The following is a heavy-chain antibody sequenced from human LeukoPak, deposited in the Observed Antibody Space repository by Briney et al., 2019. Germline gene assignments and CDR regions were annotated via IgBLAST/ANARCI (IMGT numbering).Heavy chain of an antibody. Sequence: PSETLSLTCTVSGASIQTYYWSWIRQPPGKGLEWIGWICDRGISTYNPSLESRVTISIDTSKNQFSLKLSSVTAADTAMYYCARAANVGFCYYYGMYVWGQGTTVSVSS. J-gene: IGHJ6*01. CDR1: GASIQTYY. V-gene: IGHV4-59*01. CDR3: ARAANVGFCYYYGMYV. D-gene: IGHD1-26*01. CDR2: ICDRGIS.